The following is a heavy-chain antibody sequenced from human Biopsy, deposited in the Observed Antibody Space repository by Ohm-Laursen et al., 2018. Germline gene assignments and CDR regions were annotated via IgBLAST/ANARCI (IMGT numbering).Heavy chain of an antibody. Sequence: GTLSLTCSVSGDSINSSYWSWIRQAPGKGLEWIGFISNSGNTNYNPSLKSRVTISADTSKNQFSLKLGSVTVADTAVFYCARRGSGGRSFDYWGQGSLVTVSS. CDR3: ARRGSGGRSFDY. CDR2: ISNSGNT. D-gene: IGHD2-15*01. V-gene: IGHV4-59*08. J-gene: IGHJ4*02. CDR1: GDSINSSY.